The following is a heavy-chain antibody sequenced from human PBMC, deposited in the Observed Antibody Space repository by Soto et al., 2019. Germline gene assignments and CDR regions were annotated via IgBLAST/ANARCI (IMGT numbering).Heavy chain of an antibody. V-gene: IGHV1-69*01. CDR1: GGTFNNYA. CDR2: IIPIFGSP. J-gene: IGHJ3*02. D-gene: IGHD3-16*01. Sequence: QVQLVQSGAEVKKPGSSVKVSCKASGGTFNNYAISWVRQAPGQGLEWMGGIIPIFGSPNYAQKFQGRVTITADESTTTSYMELSSLKSEDTAVYYCAREVECGIIISLEDAFEIWGQGTMVTVSS. CDR3: AREVECGIIISLEDAFEI.